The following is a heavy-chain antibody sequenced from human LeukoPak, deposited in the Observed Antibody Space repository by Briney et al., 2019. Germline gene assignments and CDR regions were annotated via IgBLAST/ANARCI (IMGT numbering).Heavy chain of an antibody. J-gene: IGHJ4*02. D-gene: IGHD3-3*01. CDR1: GYTFSTYY. CDR3: ARGGPNDFWSGYELDY. Sequence: ASVRRSCKASGYTFSTYYMHWVRQAPGQGPEWMGIINPSGGSTSYAWKFQGRVTMTRDTSTSKVYMELSSLRFEDTAVYYCARGGPNDFWSGYELDYWGQGTLVTVSS. CDR2: INPSGGST. V-gene: IGHV1-46*01.